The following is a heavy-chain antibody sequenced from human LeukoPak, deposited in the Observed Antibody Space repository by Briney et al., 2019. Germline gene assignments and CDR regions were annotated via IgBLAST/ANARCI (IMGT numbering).Heavy chain of an antibody. CDR2: ISNNNVYT. D-gene: IGHD1-14*01. J-gene: IGHJ4*02. V-gene: IGHV3-11*06. CDR1: GFTFTDYY. Sequence: KSGGSLRLSCAASGFTFTDYYMGWICQAPGKGLEWVSHISNNNVYTNYADSVEGRFTISRDNSNKSLHLQMDNLRAEDTAVYYCARSGTTFESDYWGQGTLVTVSS. CDR3: ARSGTTFESDY.